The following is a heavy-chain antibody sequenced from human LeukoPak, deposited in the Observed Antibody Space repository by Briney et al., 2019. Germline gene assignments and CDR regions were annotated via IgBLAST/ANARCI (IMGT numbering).Heavy chain of an antibody. CDR2: ISYDGSNK. Sequence: GRSLRLACAASGFTFSSYAMHWVRQAPGKGLEWVAVISYDGSNKYYADSVKGRFTISRDNSKNTLYLQMNSLRAEDTAVYYCARDGRDTAMVTRIDYWGQGTLVTVSS. J-gene: IGHJ4*02. D-gene: IGHD5-18*01. CDR3: ARDGRDTAMVTRIDY. CDR1: GFTFSSYA. V-gene: IGHV3-30*04.